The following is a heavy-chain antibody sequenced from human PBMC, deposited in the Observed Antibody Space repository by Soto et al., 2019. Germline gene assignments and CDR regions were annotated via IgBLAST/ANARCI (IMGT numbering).Heavy chain of an antibody. CDR1: GGSISSYY. J-gene: IGHJ5*02. CDR2: IYYSGST. V-gene: IGHV4-59*01. CDR3: ARISGLYGSGSDSPFIWFDP. D-gene: IGHD3-10*01. Sequence: SETLSLTCTVSGGSISSYYWSWIRQPPGKGLEWIGYIYYSGSTNYNPSLKSRVTISVDTSKNQFSLKLSSVTAADTAVYYCARISGLYGSGSDSPFIWFDPWGQGTLVTVSS.